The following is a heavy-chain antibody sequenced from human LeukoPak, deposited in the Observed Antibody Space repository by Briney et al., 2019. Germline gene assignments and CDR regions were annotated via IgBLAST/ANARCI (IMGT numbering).Heavy chain of an antibody. J-gene: IGHJ4*02. D-gene: IGHD1-1*01. V-gene: IGHV3-48*01. Sequence: GGSLRLSCTASGFPFIEYSMNRVRQAPGKGLEGISYIGIDSGNTKYADSVRGRFTISTDKAKNSLYLQTNSLRFEHTAVYYCARDHNSAFDNWGQGTLVSVAS. CDR1: GFPFIEYS. CDR3: ARDHNSAFDN. CDR2: IGIDSGNT.